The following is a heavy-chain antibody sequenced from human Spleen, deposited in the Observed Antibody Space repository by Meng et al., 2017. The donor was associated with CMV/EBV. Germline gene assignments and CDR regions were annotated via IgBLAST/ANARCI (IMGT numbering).Heavy chain of an antibody. J-gene: IGHJ6*02. D-gene: IGHD3-3*01. CDR2: IKQDGSEK. CDR1: GFTFSSYW. Sequence: GGSLRLSCAASGFTFSSYWMSWVRQAPGKGLEWVANIKQDGSEKYYVDSVKGRFTISRDNAKNSLYLQMNSLRAEDTAVYYCARVDDDFWSGYDYYGMDVWGQGTTVTVSS. V-gene: IGHV3-7*01. CDR3: ARVDDDFWSGYDYYGMDV.